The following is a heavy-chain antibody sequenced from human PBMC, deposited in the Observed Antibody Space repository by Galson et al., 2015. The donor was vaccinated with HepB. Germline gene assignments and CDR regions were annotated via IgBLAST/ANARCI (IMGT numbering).Heavy chain of an antibody. J-gene: IGHJ6*02. V-gene: IGHV3-21*01. CDR1: GFTFSSYS. CDR2: ISSSSSYI. D-gene: IGHD6-19*01. Sequence: SLRLSCAASGFTFSSYSMNWVRQAPGKGLEWVSSISSSSSYIYYADSVKGRFTISRDNAKNSLYLQMNSLRAEDTAVYYCARDLAAVASYGMDVWGQGTTVTVSS. CDR3: ARDLAAVASYGMDV.